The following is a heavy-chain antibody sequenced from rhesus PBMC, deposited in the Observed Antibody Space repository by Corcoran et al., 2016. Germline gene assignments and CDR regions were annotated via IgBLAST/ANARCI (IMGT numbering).Heavy chain of an antibody. J-gene: IGHJ4*01. CDR3: ASGYCSSTDCSSFDY. D-gene: IGHD2-15*01. CDR1: GGAISGYYY. V-gene: IGHV4S14*01. Sequence: QVQLRESGQALVKPSETLSLTGAVRGGAISGYYYGGWIRQPPGKGLGWVGSIYGSVGSHSLNPSRKSRVTLAVDTSKNQLSLKLSSGTAADTAVYYWASGYCSSTDCSSFDYWGQGVLVTVSS. CDR2: IYGSVGSH.